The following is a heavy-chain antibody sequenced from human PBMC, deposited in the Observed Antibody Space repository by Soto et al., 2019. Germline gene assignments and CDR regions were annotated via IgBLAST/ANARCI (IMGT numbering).Heavy chain of an antibody. V-gene: IGHV1-2*02. CDR2: ISPISGSA. D-gene: IGHD7-27*01. Sequence: GASVKVSCKASGYTFTGYYIHWVRQAPGQGLEWMGSISPISGSANYAQRFQGRVTMTRDKSMSTVYMEMSRLTSDDTAVYYCAREEQTGANYYLDYWGQGTLVTVSS. CDR1: GYTFTGYY. J-gene: IGHJ4*02. CDR3: AREEQTGANYYLDY.